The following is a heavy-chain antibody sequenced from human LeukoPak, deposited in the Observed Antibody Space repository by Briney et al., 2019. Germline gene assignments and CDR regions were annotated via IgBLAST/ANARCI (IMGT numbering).Heavy chain of an antibody. Sequence: GGSLRLSCAASGFTFSRYWMSWVRQAPGKGLEWVANIKQDGSEKYYVDSVKGRFTISRDNAKNLFYLHMNSLRAEDTAVYYCARGEDVVGTVNLLDSWGQGTLVTVSS. D-gene: IGHD2-21*02. CDR2: IKQDGSEK. J-gene: IGHJ4*02. V-gene: IGHV3-7*01. CDR3: ARGEDVVGTVNLLDS. CDR1: GFTFSRYW.